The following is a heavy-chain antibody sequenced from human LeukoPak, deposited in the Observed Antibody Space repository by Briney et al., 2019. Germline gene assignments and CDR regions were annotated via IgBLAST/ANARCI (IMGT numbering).Heavy chain of an antibody. CDR2: IDHSGST. Sequence: SETLSLTCAVYGAPFSDYYWSWIRQPPGKGLEWIGEIDHSGSTKCNPSLKGRVTISLDTSKNQFSLDLTSVTAADTAVYYCATGSQLGSYNWFDPWGQGTLVTVSS. CDR1: GAPFSDYY. CDR3: ATGSQLGSYNWFDP. J-gene: IGHJ5*02. V-gene: IGHV4-34*01. D-gene: IGHD1-1*01.